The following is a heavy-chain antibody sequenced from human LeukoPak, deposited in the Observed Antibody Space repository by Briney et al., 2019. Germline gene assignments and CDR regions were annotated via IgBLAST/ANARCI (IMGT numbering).Heavy chain of an antibody. Sequence: PGGSLRLSCAASGFTFSSYAMHWVRQAPGKGLEWVAVISHDGSNKYYADSVKGRFTISRDNSKNTLYLQMNSLRAEDTAVYYCARDEVGGPLKYWGQGTLVTVSS. D-gene: IGHD6-6*01. V-gene: IGHV3-30-3*01. CDR1: GFTFSSYA. CDR2: ISHDGSNK. J-gene: IGHJ4*02. CDR3: ARDEVGGPLKY.